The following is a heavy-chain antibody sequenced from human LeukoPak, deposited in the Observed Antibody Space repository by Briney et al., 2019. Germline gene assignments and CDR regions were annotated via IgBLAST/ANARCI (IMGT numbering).Heavy chain of an antibody. CDR3: ASLYRSSTSCYDY. J-gene: IGHJ4*02. Sequence: SQTLSLTCTVSGGSISSGDYYWRWIRQPPGKGLEWIGYIYYSGSTYYNPSLKSRVTISVDTSKNQFSLKLSSVTAADTAVYYCASLYRSSTSCYDYWGQGTLVTVSS. D-gene: IGHD2-2*01. CDR1: GGSISSGDYY. CDR2: IYYSGST. V-gene: IGHV4-30-4*01.